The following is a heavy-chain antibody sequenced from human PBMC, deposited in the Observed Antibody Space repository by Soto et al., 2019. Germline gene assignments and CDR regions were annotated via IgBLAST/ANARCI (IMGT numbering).Heavy chain of an antibody. CDR2: ISYDGSDK. D-gene: IGHD2-2*01. Sequence: GGSLRLSCAGSGFTFSNYGMHWVRQAPGKGLEWVAVISYDGSDKYYADSVKGRFSISRDNPKNTLYLQMNSLRPEDTAVYFCAKVTGYCSSSSCRRDYYYYYGMDVWGQGTTVTVSS. CDR1: GFTFSNYG. J-gene: IGHJ6*02. CDR3: AKVTGYCSSSSCRRDYYYYYGMDV. V-gene: IGHV3-30*18.